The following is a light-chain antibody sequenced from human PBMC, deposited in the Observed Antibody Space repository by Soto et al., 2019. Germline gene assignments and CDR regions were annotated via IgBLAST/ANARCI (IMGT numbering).Light chain of an antibody. CDR2: ATS. J-gene: IGKJ1*01. Sequence: TQSPGTLSLSPGERATLSCRDVQSVTSTYMAWYQQKPGQAPRLLIYATSFRATGIPDRFRGSGSGTVFTLTISSLEPEDSAVYYCQDSSTSPWPFGQGTKVEIK. CDR3: QDSSTSPWP. V-gene: IGKV3-20*01. CDR1: QSVTSTY.